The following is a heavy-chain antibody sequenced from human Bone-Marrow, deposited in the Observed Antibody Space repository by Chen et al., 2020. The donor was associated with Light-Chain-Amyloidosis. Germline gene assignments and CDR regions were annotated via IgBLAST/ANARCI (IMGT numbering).Heavy chain of an antibody. CDR2: IYPDDSDA. J-gene: IGHJ4*02. Sequence: VQLEQSGPEAKKPGESLKISCKGSGYTYPNYWIGWVRQMPGKGLEWMGVIYPDDSDARYSPAFEGQVTISADKSITTAYLQWRSLKASDTAMYYCARRRDGYNFDYWGQGTLVTVSS. V-gene: IGHV5-51*01. D-gene: IGHD5-12*01. CDR3: ARRRDGYNFDY. CDR1: GYTYPNYW.